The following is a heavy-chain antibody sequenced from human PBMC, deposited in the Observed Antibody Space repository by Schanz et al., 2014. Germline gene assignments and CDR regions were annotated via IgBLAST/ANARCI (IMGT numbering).Heavy chain of an antibody. CDR2: ITYSGGT. CDR3: ARETTIITGGAFDV. Sequence: QVQLQESGPGLVRPSETLSLTCTVSGGSISSYYRSWIRQSPGKGPEWIGYITYSGGTNHNASLKSRVTISVDTAKNHFSLTLSAVAAADTAVYYCARETTIITGGAFDVWGQGTMVTVSS. V-gene: IGHV4-59*01. CDR1: GGSISSYY. D-gene: IGHD3-9*01. J-gene: IGHJ3*01.